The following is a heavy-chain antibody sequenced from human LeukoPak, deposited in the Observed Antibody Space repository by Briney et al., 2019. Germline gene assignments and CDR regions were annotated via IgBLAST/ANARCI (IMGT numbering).Heavy chain of an antibody. J-gene: IGHJ6*02. CDR1: GFTFSSYS. CDR3: ARDRYITMVMDV. Sequence: GGSLRLSCAASGFTFSSYSMNWVRQAPGKGLEWVSSISSSSSYIYYADSVKGRFTISRDNAKNSLYLQMNSLRAEDTAVCYCARDRYITMVMDVWGQGTTVTVSS. CDR2: ISSSSSYI. V-gene: IGHV3-21*01. D-gene: IGHD3-10*01.